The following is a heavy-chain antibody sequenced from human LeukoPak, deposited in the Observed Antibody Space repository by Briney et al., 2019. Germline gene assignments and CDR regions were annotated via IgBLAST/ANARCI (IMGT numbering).Heavy chain of an antibody. CDR2: IIPIFGTA. D-gene: IGHD5-18*01. CDR1: GGTFSSYA. Sequence: SVKVSCKASGGTFSSYAISWVRQAPGQGLEWMGGIIPIFGTANYAQKFQGGVTITADESTSTAYMELSSLRSEDTAVYYCARSEGGYSYGHPCWGQGTLVTVSS. V-gene: IGHV1-69*13. J-gene: IGHJ4*02. CDR3: ARSEGGYSYGHPC.